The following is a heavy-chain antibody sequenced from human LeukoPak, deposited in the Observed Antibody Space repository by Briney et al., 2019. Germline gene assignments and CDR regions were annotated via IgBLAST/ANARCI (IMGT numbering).Heavy chain of an antibody. CDR3: ARDNSILKPDAFDI. CDR1: GFTFSSYS. J-gene: IGHJ3*02. V-gene: IGHV3-21*01. Sequence: PGGSLRLSCAASGFTFSSYSMNWVRQAPGKGLEWVSSISSSSSYIYYADSVKGRFTISRDNAKNSLYLQMNSLRAEDTAVYYCARDNSILKPDAFDIWGQGTMVTVSS. CDR2: ISSSSSYI.